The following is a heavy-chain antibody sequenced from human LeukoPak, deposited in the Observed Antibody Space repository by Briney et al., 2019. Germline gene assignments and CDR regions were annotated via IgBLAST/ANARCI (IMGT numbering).Heavy chain of an antibody. D-gene: IGHD4-17*01. CDR1: GITASSYA. CDR3: AKDPNGDYIGAFDM. CDR2: ISGSGDRT. Sequence: QPGGSLRLSCAASGITASSYAMTWVRQAPGKGLEWVSTISGSGDRTLYAGSVKGRFTISRDNFKNTLYLQMNSLRAEDTALYHCAKDPNGDYIGAFDMWGQGTMVTVSS. V-gene: IGHV3-23*01. J-gene: IGHJ3*02.